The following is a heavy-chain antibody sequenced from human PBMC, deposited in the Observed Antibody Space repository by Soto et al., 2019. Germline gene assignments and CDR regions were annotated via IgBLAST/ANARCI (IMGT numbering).Heavy chain of an antibody. CDR3: AKTDSSSSDGMDV. CDR2: ISYDGSNK. Sequence: QVQLVESGGGVVQPGRSLRLSCAASGFTFSSYGMHWVRQAPGKGLEWVAVISYDGSNKYYADSVKGRFTISRDNSKNTLYLQMNSLRAEDTAVYYCAKTDSSSSDGMDVW. CDR1: GFTFSSYG. D-gene: IGHD6-6*01. V-gene: IGHV3-30*18. J-gene: IGHJ6*01.